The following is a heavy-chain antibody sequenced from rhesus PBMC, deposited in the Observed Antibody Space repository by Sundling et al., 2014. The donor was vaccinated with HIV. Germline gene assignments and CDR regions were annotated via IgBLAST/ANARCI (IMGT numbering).Heavy chain of an antibody. D-gene: IGHD4-29*01. CDR2: ISGSGRTT. Sequence: EVQLVESGGGLVKPGGSLRLSCVASGFTFSGSLMHWVRQAPGKGLEWVSVISGSGRTTHYADSVKGRFTISRDNAENSLFLQMNSLRAEDTAVYYCSREAVAGLDSWGQGVVVTVSS. CDR3: SREAVAGLDS. J-gene: IGHJ6*01. CDR1: GFTFSGSL. V-gene: IGHV3-100*01.